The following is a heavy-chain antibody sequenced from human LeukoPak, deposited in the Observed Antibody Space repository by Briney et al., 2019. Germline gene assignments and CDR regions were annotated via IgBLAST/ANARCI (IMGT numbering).Heavy chain of an antibody. V-gene: IGHV4-34*01. D-gene: IGHD2-2*01. CDR2: INHSGST. J-gene: IGHJ6*03. Sequence: SETLSLTCAVYGGSFSGYYWSWIRQPPGKGLEWIGEINHSGSTNYNPSLKSRVTISVDTPKNQFSLKLSSVTAADTAVYYCARESSSSSFSYYYYMDVWGKGTTVTVSS. CDR3: ARESSSSSFSYYYYMDV. CDR1: GGSFSGYY.